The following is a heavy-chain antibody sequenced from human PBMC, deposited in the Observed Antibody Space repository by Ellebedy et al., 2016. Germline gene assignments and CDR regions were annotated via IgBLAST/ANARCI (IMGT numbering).Heavy chain of an antibody. CDR1: GFSLRTSGVA. V-gene: IGHV2-5*01. Sequence: SGPTLVXPTQTLTLTCTFSGFSLRTSGVAVGWIRQPPGKALECLALVYWNDDNYYSPSLRSRLTITKDTSRNRVVLTMTNMDPVDTATYYCAHSARYYDFLTGFYSLFDYWGQGTLVTVSS. D-gene: IGHD3-9*01. CDR2: VYWNDDN. CDR3: AHSARYYDFLTGFYSLFDY. J-gene: IGHJ4*02.